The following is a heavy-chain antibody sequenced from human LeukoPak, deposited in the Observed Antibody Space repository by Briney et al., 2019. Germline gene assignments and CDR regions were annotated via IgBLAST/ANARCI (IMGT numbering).Heavy chain of an antibody. CDR2: ISSSSSYI. V-gene: IGHV3-21*01. CDR1: GYTFSSYS. CDR3: ARTFGYSSIFDAFDI. D-gene: IGHD5-18*01. Sequence: PGGSLRLSCAASGYTFSSYSMNWVRQAPGKGLEWVSSISSSSSYIYYADSVKGRITISRDNAKNSLYLQMNSLRAEDTAVYYCARTFGYSSIFDAFDIWGQGTMVTVSS. J-gene: IGHJ3*02.